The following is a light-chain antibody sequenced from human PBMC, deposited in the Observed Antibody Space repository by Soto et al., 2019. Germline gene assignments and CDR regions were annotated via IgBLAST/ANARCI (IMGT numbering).Light chain of an antibody. CDR2: EVS. J-gene: IGLJ1*01. CDR1: SSDVGGYNY. CDR3: SSYGSTSTRYV. V-gene: IGLV2-14*01. Sequence: QSALTQPASESGSPGQSITISCTGTSSDVGGYNYVSWYQQHPGKAPKLMIYEVSNRPSGVSNRFSGSKSGNTASLTISGRQAEDEADYFCSSYGSTSTRYVFGTGTKLTVL.